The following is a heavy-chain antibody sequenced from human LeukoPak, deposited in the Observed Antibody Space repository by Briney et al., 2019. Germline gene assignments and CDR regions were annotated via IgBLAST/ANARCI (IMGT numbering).Heavy chain of an antibody. D-gene: IGHD1-26*01. CDR3: AKPLGPIPDDAFDI. CDR1: GFTVSSNY. Sequence: PGGSLRLSCAASGFTVSSNYMSWVRQAPGKGLEWVSLIYSGGSTYYADSVKGRFTISRDNSKNTLDLQMNSLRAEDTAVYYCAKPLGPIPDDAFDIWGQGTLVTVSS. J-gene: IGHJ3*02. V-gene: IGHV3-53*01. CDR2: IYSGGST.